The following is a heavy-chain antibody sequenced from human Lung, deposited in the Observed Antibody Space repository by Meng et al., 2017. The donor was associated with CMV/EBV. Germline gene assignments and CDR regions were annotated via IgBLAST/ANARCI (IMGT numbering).Heavy chain of an antibody. CDR2: IYYSGST. V-gene: IGHV4-31*02. CDR1: GDSINSHDKY. D-gene: IGHD5-24*01. J-gene: IGHJ4*02. CDR3: AGGRDLYKVRL. Sequence: QVQLQESGPGLVKPSQTLSLTCIVSGDSINSHDKYWSWIRQHPGKGLEWIGCIYYSGSTYYTPSLKSRVTISLDTSKNQFSLNLSSVTAADTAVYYCAGGRDLYKVRLWGQGTLVTVSS.